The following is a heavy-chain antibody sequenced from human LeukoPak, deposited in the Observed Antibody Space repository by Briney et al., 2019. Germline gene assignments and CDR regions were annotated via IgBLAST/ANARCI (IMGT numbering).Heavy chain of an antibody. D-gene: IGHD3-3*01. Sequence: ASVKVSCKASGGTFSSYAISWVRQALGQGLEWMGGIIPIFGTANYAQKFQGRVTITADESTSTAYMELSSLRSEDTAVYYCARGPYYDFWSGYSYYFDYWGQGTLVTVSS. J-gene: IGHJ4*02. V-gene: IGHV1-69*13. CDR2: IIPIFGTA. CDR1: GGTFSSYA. CDR3: ARGPYYDFWSGYSYYFDY.